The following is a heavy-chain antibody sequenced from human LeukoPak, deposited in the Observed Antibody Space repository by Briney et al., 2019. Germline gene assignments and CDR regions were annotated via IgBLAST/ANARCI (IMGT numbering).Heavy chain of an antibody. J-gene: IGHJ4*02. CDR3: ARGPIRDSTSYYFDY. D-gene: IGHD3-10*01. CDR2: MNPNSGNT. Sequence: ASVKVSCKASGYTFTSYDINWARQATGQGLEWMGWMNPNSGNTGYAQRFQGRVTMTRNTSISTAYMELSSLRSEDTAVYYCARGPIRDSTSYYFDYWGQGTLVTVSS. CDR1: GYTFTSYD. V-gene: IGHV1-8*01.